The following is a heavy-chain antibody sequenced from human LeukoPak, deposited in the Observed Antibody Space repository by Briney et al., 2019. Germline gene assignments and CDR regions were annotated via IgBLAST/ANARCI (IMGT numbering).Heavy chain of an antibody. Sequence: SETLSLTCTVSGGSISSYYWSWIRQPPGKGLEWIGYIYYSGSTNYNPSLKSRVTISVDTSKNQFSLKQSSVTAADTAVYYCARGIAARPRWFDPWGQGTLVTVSS. J-gene: IGHJ5*02. CDR1: GGSISSYY. CDR2: IYYSGST. CDR3: ARGIAARPRWFDP. V-gene: IGHV4-59*01. D-gene: IGHD6-6*01.